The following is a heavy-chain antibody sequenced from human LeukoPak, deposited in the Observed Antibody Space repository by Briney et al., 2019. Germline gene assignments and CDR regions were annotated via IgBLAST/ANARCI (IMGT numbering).Heavy chain of an antibody. V-gene: IGHV4-34*01. D-gene: IGHD3-10*01. CDR3: ARGLRSTTYYYGSGSYSGDGMDV. CDR2: ITHRGCT. J-gene: IGHJ6*04. CDR1: GGLFRVYY. Sequence: PSDTQSLPCAFCGGLFRVYYWSWIREPPAKGLEWIGEITHRGCTNYSPSLKSRVTISVDTSKNQFSLKLSSVTAADTAVYYCARGLRSTTYYYGSGSYSGDGMDVWGKGTTVTVAS.